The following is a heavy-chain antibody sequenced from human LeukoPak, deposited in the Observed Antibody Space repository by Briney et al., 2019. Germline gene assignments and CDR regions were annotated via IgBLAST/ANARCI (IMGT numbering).Heavy chain of an antibody. J-gene: IGHJ4*02. V-gene: IGHV4-59*01. CDR2: IYYSGST. D-gene: IGHD2-15*01. CDR3: ARVVHRGPLYYFDY. Sequence: SETLSLTCTVSGGSISSYYWSWIRQPPGKGLEWIGYIYYSGSTNYNPSLKSRVTISVDTSKNQFSLKLSSVTAADTAVYYCARVVHRGPLYYFDYWGQGTLVTVSS. CDR1: GGSISSYY.